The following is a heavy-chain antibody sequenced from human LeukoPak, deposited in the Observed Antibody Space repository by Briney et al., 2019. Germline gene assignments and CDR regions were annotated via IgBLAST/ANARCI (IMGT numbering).Heavy chain of an antibody. CDR3: ATSRLAESFDC. J-gene: IGHJ4*02. D-gene: IGHD1/OR15-1a*01. CDR2: IIPIFGTA. Sequence: SVKVSCKASGGTFSSYAISWVRQTPGQGLEWMGGIIPIFGTANYAQKFQGRVTITADESTSTAYMELSSLRSEDTAVYYCATSRLAESFDCWGQGTLVTVSS. V-gene: IGHV1-69*13. CDR1: GGTFSSYA.